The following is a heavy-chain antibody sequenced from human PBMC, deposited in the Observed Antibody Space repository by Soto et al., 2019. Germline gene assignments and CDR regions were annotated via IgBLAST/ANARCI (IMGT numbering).Heavy chain of an antibody. V-gene: IGHV1-69*02. J-gene: IGHJ4*02. D-gene: IGHD4-17*01. Sequence: QVQLVQSGAEVKKPGSSVKVSCKASGGTFSSYTISWVRQAPGQGLEWMGRIIPILGIANYAQKCQGRVTSTADKSTSSAYRKLSSLRSEDTAVYYCAGYLDYHGSEPPPDFWGQGALVTVSS. CDR3: AGYLDYHGSEPPPDF. CDR1: GGTFSSYT. CDR2: IIPILGIA.